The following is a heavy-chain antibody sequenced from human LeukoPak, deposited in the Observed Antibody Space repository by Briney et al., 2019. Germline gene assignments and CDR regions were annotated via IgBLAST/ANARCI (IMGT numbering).Heavy chain of an antibody. CDR3: ARPPAPITADRYQFDY. CDR1: GFTFSSYE. Sequence: PGGSLRLSCAASGFTFSSYEMNWVRQAPGKGLEWVSYISSCGSSIYYADSVKGRFTISRDNAKNSLYLQMNSLRAEDTAVYYCARPPAPITADRYQFDYWGQGTLVTVSS. J-gene: IGHJ4*02. CDR2: ISSCGSSI. V-gene: IGHV3-48*03. D-gene: IGHD6-13*01.